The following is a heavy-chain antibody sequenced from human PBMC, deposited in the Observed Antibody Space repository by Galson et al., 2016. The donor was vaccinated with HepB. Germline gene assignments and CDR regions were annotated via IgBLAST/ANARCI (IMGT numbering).Heavy chain of an antibody. Sequence: SLRLSCAASGLSFGDYAMHWVRQAPGKGLEWVSGISWDSGSKAYADSVKGRFTISRDNAEKLVYLQMNNLRREDTALYYCAKWDCNGGNCHYGLDVWGQGTTVTVS. D-gene: IGHD2-15*01. CDR1: GLSFGDYA. V-gene: IGHV3-9*01. J-gene: IGHJ6*02. CDR3: AKWDCNGGNCHYGLDV. CDR2: ISWDSGSK.